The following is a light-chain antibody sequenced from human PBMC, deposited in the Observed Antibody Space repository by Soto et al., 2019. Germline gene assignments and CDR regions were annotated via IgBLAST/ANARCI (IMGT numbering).Light chain of an antibody. CDR3: CSYAGPYTWV. V-gene: IGLV2-23*01. Sequence: QSALTQPASVSGSPGQSITIYCTGTSSDVGGYNLVSWYQHHPGKAPKVMIYEDSERPSGVSNRFSGSKSGNTASLTISGLQAEDWADYYCCSYAGPYTWVFGGGTKVTVL. CDR2: EDS. CDR1: SSDVGGYNL. J-gene: IGLJ3*02.